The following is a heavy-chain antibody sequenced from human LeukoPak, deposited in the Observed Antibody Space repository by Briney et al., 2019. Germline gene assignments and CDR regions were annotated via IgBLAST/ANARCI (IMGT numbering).Heavy chain of an antibody. V-gene: IGHV4-4*02. Sequence: PSGTLSLTCAVSGGSISSTNWWTWVRQPPGKGLEWIGEVHLDGRTNYNPSLESRLTMSVDLSENHISLKLTSVTAAHTAVYYCAREGGFYRPLDYSRRGTLVTVSS. D-gene: IGHD3-3*01. CDR1: GGSISSTNW. CDR3: AREGGFYRPLDY. CDR2: VHLDGRT. J-gene: IGHJ4*02.